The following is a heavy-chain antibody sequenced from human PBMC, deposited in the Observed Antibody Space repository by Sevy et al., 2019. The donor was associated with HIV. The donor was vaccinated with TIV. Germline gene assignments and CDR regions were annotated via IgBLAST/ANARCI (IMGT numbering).Heavy chain of an antibody. CDR2: ISYDGSNK. Sequence: SLRLSCAASGFTFSSYGMHWVRQAPGKGLEWVAVISYDGSNKYYADSVKGRFTISRDNSKNTLYLQMNSLRAEDTAVYYCAKDQGDIVVVVAATHYYYGMDVWGQGTTVTVSS. CDR3: AKDQGDIVVVVAATHYYYGMDV. J-gene: IGHJ6*02. V-gene: IGHV3-30*18. CDR1: GFTFSSYG. D-gene: IGHD2-15*01.